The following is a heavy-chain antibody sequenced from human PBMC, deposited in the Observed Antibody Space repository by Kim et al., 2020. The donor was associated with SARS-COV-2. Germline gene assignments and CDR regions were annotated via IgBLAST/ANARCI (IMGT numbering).Heavy chain of an antibody. D-gene: IGHD4-4*01. V-gene: IGHV4-30-2*01. Sequence: TYYTPSVKGRATISVDRCKDQFNMTQTSMTAADTAVYYCTRGPYSSYFDYWGQGTLVTVSS. J-gene: IGHJ4*02. CDR2: T. CDR3: TRGPYSSYFDY.